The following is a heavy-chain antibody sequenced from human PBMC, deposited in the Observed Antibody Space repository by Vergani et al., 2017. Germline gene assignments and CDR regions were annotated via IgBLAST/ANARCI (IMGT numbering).Heavy chain of an antibody. CDR3: AKEGGVGRYVPEATYDY. J-gene: IGHJ4*02. CDR2: IQYSGNKK. Sequence: QVQLVESVGAVVQPGGSLRLSCVASQFKFTDYGIHWVRQAPGKGLEWVAFIQYSGNKKYYGDSVKGRVIISRDNSKNTVYLQMNSLRPDDTALYYCAKEGGVGRYVPEATYDYWCLGTPVSVSS. V-gene: IGHV3-30*02. D-gene: IGHD3-10*02. CDR1: QFKFTDYG.